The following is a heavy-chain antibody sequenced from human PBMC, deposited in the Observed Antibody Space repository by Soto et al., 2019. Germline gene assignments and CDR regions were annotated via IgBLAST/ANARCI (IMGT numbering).Heavy chain of an antibody. D-gene: IGHD3-22*01. CDR2: IIPIFGTA. Sequence: ASVKVSCKASGGTFSSYAISWVRQAPGQGLEWMGGIIPIFGTANYAQKFQGRVTITADESTSTAYMELSSLRSEDTAVYYCARGEASGSGWAIIDYWGQGTLVTVPQ. V-gene: IGHV1-69*13. CDR1: GGTFSSYA. J-gene: IGHJ4*02. CDR3: ARGEASGSGWAIIDY.